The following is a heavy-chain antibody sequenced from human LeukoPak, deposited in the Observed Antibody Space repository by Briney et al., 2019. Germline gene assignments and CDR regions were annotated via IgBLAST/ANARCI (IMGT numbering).Heavy chain of an antibody. J-gene: IGHJ5*02. CDR1: GGSISSFY. V-gene: IGHV4-59*01. Sequence: PSETLSLTCTVSGGSISSFYWSWIRQSPGKGLEWIGYIYYSGSTNYNPSLKSQVTISVDTSKNQFSLKLSSVTAADTAVYYCARVSGRNNWFDPWGQGTLVTVSS. CDR3: ARVSGRNNWFDP. D-gene: IGHD2-15*01. CDR2: IYYSGST.